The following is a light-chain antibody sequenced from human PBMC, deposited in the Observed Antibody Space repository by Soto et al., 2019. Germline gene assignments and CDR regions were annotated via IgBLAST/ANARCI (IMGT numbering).Light chain of an antibody. CDR3: SSYTSSSTLV. CDR1: SSDVGGYNY. CDR2: EVS. V-gene: IGLV2-14*01. Sequence: SALTQPASVSGSPGQSITISCTGTSSDVGGYNYVSWYQQHPGKAPKLMIYEVSNRPSGVSNRFSGSKSGNTASLTISGLQAEDEADYYCSSYTSSSTLVFGGGTKLTVV. J-gene: IGLJ2*01.